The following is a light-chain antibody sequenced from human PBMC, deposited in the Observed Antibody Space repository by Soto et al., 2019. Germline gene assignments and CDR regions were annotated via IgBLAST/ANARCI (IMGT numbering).Light chain of an antibody. V-gene: IGLV2-8*01. CDR3: CSYTTTKNLV. CDR1: SSDVGAYNY. Sequence: QSALTQPPSASGSPGQSVTISCTGTSSDVGAYNYVSWYQQHPGKAPKLLIYEVSKWPSGVPDRFSGSKSGNTASLTVSGLQADDEADYYCCSYTTTKNLVFGGGTKLTVL. CDR2: EVS. J-gene: IGLJ2*01.